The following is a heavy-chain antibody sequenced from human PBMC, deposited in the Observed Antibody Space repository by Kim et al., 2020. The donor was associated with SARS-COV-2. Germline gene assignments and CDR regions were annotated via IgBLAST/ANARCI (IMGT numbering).Heavy chain of an antibody. J-gene: IGHJ6*02. V-gene: IGHV1-46*01. CDR3: ARADTKSIAVAGYYYYGMDV. CDR2: INPSGGST. D-gene: IGHD6-19*01. Sequence: ASVKVSCKASGYTFTSYYMHWVRQAPGQGLEWMGIINPSGGSTSYAQKFQGRVTMTRDTSTSTVYMELSSLRSEDTAVYYCARADTKSIAVAGYYYYGMDVWGQGTTVTVSS. CDR1: GYTFTSYY.